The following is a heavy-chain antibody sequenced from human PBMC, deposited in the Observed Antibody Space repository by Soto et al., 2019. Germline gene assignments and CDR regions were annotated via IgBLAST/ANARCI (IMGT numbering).Heavy chain of an antibody. CDR1: GYTFTNSG. CDR3: ARDLGYSDFDFHY. J-gene: IGHJ4*02. CDR2: IRVNNGDT. D-gene: IGHD4-17*01. V-gene: IGHV1-18*01. Sequence: QVQLVQSGAEVKKPGASVKVSCKASGYTFTNSGFSWVRQAPGQGLEWVGWIRVNNGDTHYAQKLQGRVTMTTDTSTSTAFMELMSLTSDDTAVYYCARDLGYSDFDFHYWCQGTLITVS.